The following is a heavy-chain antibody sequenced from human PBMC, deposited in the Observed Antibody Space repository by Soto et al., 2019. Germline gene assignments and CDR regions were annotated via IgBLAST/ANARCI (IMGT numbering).Heavy chain of an antibody. CDR2: IYHSGST. V-gene: IGHV4-31*03. CDR3: ARDRSVPGDVFDI. Sequence: QVQLQESGPGLVKPSQTLSLTCTVSGGSISSGGYYWSWIRQHPGKGLEWIGYIYHSGSTYYNPSLKSRVIISVDTSKNQFSLKLSSVTAADTAVYYCARDRSVPGDVFDIWGQGTMVTVSS. CDR1: GGSISSGGYY. D-gene: IGHD1-1*01. J-gene: IGHJ3*02.